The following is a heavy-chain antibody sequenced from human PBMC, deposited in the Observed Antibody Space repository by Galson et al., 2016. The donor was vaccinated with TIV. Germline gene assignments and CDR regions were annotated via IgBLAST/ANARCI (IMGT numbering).Heavy chain of an antibody. CDR2: IDWDDDK. CDR3: ARISGYYDSSGHYIPRSFDY. Sequence: PALVNPTQTLTLTCTFSGFSLNTDGMCVNWIRQPPGEALEWLARIDWDDDKSYTPSLKTRLTISKDTSKNQVVLTMTNMDPVDTATYYCARISGYYDSSGHYIPRSFDYWGQGALVTVSS. V-gene: IGHV2-70*11. CDR1: GFSLNTDGMC. J-gene: IGHJ4*02. D-gene: IGHD3-22*01.